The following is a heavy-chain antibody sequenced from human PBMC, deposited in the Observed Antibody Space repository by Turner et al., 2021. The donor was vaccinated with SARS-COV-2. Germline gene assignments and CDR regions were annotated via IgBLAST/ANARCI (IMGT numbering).Heavy chain of an antibody. CDR3: ATGYAYCGGDCSIHY. D-gene: IGHD2-21*02. J-gene: IGHJ4*02. Sequence: QVQLVQSGAEVKKPGASVTVSCKVSGYTLIELSMHWVGQAPGKGLEWMGGFDPEDGETIYAQKFQGRVTMTEDKSTDTAYMELSSLRSEDTAVYYCATGYAYCGGDCSIHYWGQGTLVTVSS. CDR1: GYTLIELS. V-gene: IGHV1-24*01. CDR2: FDPEDGET.